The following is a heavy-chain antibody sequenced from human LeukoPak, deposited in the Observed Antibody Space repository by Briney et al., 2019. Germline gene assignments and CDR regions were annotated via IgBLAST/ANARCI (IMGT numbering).Heavy chain of an antibody. CDR2: IYYSGST. Sequence: PSETLSLTCTVSGGSISSSSYYWGWIRQPPGKGLEWIGTIYYSGSTYYNPSLKSRVTISVDTSKNQFSLKLSSVTAADTAVYYCARSGSYYDSFHSWGQGTLVTISS. V-gene: IGHV4-39*01. D-gene: IGHD1-26*01. CDR1: GGSISSSSYY. CDR3: ARSGSYYDSFHS. J-gene: IGHJ4*02.